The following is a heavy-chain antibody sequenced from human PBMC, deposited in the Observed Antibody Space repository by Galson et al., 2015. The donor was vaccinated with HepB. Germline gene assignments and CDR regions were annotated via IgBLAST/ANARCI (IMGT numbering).Heavy chain of an antibody. CDR2: INPSGGST. Sequence: SVKVSCKASGYTFTNYYIHWVRQAPGQGLEWMGIINPSGGSTSCAQEFQGRVTMTRDTSTSTVYMELNSLRSEDTAAYYCARDPYTRRRGMDVWGQGTTVTVSS. CDR1: GYTFTNYY. D-gene: IGHD2-2*02. V-gene: IGHV1-46*01. J-gene: IGHJ6*02. CDR3: ARDPYTRRRGMDV.